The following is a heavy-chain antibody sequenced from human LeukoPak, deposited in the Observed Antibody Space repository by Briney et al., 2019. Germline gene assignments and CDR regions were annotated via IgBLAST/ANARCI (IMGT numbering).Heavy chain of an antibody. CDR1: GYTFTSYY. CDR2: INPSGGST. V-gene: IGHV1-46*01. Sequence: GESLKISCKGSGYTFTSYYMHWVRQAPGQGLEWMGIINPSGGSTSYAQKFQGRVTMTRDTSTSTVYMELSSLRSEDTAVYYCARDRYYYDSSGYQPLDYWGQGTLVTVSS. J-gene: IGHJ4*02. CDR3: ARDRYYYDSSGYQPLDY. D-gene: IGHD3-22*01.